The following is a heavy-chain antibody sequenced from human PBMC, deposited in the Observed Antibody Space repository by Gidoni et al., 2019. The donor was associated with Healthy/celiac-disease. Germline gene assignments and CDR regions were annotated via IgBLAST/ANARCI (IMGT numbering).Heavy chain of an antibody. D-gene: IGHD2-15*01. CDR1: GFTFSSYA. Sequence: EVQLLESGGGLVQPGGSLRLSCAAYGFTFSSYAMSWVRPAPGKGLEWVSAISGSGGSTYYADSVKGRFTISRDNSKNTLYLQMNSLRAEDTAVYYCAKGLTLTYCSGGSCPKTYWGQGTLVTVSS. V-gene: IGHV3-23*01. J-gene: IGHJ4*02. CDR2: ISGSGGST. CDR3: AKGLTLTYCSGGSCPKTY.